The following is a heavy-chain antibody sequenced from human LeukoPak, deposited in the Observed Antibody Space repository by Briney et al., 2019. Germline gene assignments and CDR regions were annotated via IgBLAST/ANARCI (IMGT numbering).Heavy chain of an antibody. Sequence: GGSLRLSCAASGFTFSSYWVSWVRQAPGKGLEWVANIKQDGSEKYYVDSVKGRFTISRDNAKNSLYLQMNSLRAEDTAVYYCARIPSLSWQQPFDYWGQGTLVAVSS. CDR2: IKQDGSEK. CDR3: ARIPSLSWQQPFDY. D-gene: IGHD6-13*01. CDR1: GFTFSSYW. J-gene: IGHJ4*02. V-gene: IGHV3-7*01.